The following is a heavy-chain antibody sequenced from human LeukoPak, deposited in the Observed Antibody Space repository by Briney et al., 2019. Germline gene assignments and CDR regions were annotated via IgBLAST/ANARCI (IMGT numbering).Heavy chain of an antibody. V-gene: IGHV3-23*01. Sequence: GGSLRLSCAASGFTFSNHGMNWVRQAPGKGLEWVSGISPGGDITYYADSVKGRFTISRDNSKNTLYLQMNSLRAEDTAVYYCAKGGWELSPNDAFDIWGQGTMVTVSS. CDR1: GFTFSNHG. CDR2: ISPGGDIT. J-gene: IGHJ3*02. D-gene: IGHD3-16*02. CDR3: AKGGWELSPNDAFDI.